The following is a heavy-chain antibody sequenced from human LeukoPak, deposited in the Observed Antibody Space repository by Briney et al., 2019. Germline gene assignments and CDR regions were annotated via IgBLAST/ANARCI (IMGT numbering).Heavy chain of an antibody. CDR2: IYYSGST. D-gene: IGHD3-22*01. CDR3: ARGVLPFYDSSGPLGY. Sequence: SQTLSLTCTVSGGSISSGDYYWSWIRQPPGKGLEWIGYIYYSGSTYYNPSLKSRVTISVDTSKNQFSLKLSSVTAADTPVYYCARGVLPFYDSSGPLGYWGQGTLVTVSS. CDR1: GGSISSGDYY. V-gene: IGHV4-30-4*08. J-gene: IGHJ4*02.